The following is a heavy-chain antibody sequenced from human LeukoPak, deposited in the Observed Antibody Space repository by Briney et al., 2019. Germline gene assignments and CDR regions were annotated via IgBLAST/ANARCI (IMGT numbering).Heavy chain of an antibody. Sequence: PETLSLTCTVSGGSISSYYWSWIRQPPGKGLEWIGYIYYSGSTYYNPSLKSRVTISVDRSKNQFSLKLSSVTAADTAVYYCASGPDYVSYYWGQGTLVTVSS. CDR2: IYYSGST. D-gene: IGHD4-17*01. V-gene: IGHV4-59*12. J-gene: IGHJ4*02. CDR1: GGSISSYY. CDR3: ASGPDYVSYY.